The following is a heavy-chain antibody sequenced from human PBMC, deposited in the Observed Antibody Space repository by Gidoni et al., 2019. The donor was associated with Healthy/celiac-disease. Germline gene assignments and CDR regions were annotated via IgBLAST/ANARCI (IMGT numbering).Heavy chain of an antibody. CDR1: GSTFSSSA. J-gene: IGHJ4*02. D-gene: IGHD3-16*01. CDR2: ISGNGGST. V-gene: IGHV3-23*01. Sequence: EVQLLESGGGSVQPGGYLRLSCAASGSTFSSSAMRWVRQATGKGLDWVSAISGNGGSTYYADSVKGRFTISRDNSKNTLYLQMNSLRAEDTAVYYCAKATFEGAVDYWGQGTLVTVSS. CDR3: AKATFEGAVDY.